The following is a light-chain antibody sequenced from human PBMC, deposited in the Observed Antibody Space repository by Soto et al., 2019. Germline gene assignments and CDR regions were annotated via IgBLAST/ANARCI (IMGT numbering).Light chain of an antibody. Sequence: DIVMTQSPLSLPVTPGEPASISCRSSANLLHSNGYNCLDWYVQKPGQSPQLLIYFGSYRASGVPDRFSGSGSGTDFTLKISRVEAEDVGVYYCMQALQTPLTFGGGTKVEIK. CDR3: MQALQTPLT. CDR2: FGS. CDR1: ANLLHSNGYNC. V-gene: IGKV2-28*01. J-gene: IGKJ4*01.